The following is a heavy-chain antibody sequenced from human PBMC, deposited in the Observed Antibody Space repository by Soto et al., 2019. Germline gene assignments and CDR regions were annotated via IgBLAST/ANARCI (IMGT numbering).Heavy chain of an antibody. D-gene: IGHD2-2*01. V-gene: IGHV4-39*01. CDR3: AGYYCSSMNCPFDN. CDR2: VHYTGKT. Sequence: SETLSLTCNVSGGSISGNNYFWGWGRQPPGKGLEWVGSVHYTGKTYNSPSLTGRVTMSLDTSKNQFYVSLSSVPAADTAVYYCAGYYCSSMNCPFDNWGQGVLVTVSS. J-gene: IGHJ4*02. CDR1: GGSISGNNYF.